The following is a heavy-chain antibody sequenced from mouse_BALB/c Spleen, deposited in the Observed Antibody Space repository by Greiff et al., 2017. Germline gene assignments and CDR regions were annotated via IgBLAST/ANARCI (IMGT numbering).Heavy chain of an antibody. CDR2: INPSNGRT. D-gene: IGHD1-2*01. CDR3: ARQNSLLRYYFDY. Sequence: QVQLQQPGAELVKPGASVKLSCKASGYTFTSYWMHWVKQRPGQGLEWIGEINPSNGRTNYNEKFKSKATLTVDKSSSTAYMQLSSLTSEDSAVYYCARQNSLLRYYFDYWGQGTLVTVSA. J-gene: IGHJ3*01. V-gene: IGHV1S81*02. CDR1: GYTFTSYW.